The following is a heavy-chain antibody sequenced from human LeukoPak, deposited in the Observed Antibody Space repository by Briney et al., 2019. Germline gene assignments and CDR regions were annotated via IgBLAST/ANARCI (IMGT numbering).Heavy chain of an antibody. CDR1: GASINSHY. CDR3: ARALNPLPGTYYFDY. CDR2: IYISGST. V-gene: IGHV4-4*07. D-gene: IGHD2-15*01. Sequence: SETLSLTCTVSGASINSHYWSWIRQPAGKGLEWIGRIYISGSTNYNSSLQSRVTMSVDTSRNQFSLKLTSVTAADTAVYYCARALNPLPGTYYFDYWGQGTLVTVSS. J-gene: IGHJ4*02.